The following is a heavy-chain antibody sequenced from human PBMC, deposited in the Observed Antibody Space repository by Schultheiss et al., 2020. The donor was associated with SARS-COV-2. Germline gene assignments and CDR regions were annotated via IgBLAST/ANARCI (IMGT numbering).Heavy chain of an antibody. V-gene: IGHV3-49*04. CDR3: TSGYRYYAY. D-gene: IGHD3-16*01. CDR1: GFSFTNND. J-gene: IGHJ4*02. CDR2: IRSEAYGGTT. Sequence: GGSLRLSCTTSGFSFTNNDMNWVRQAPGQGLEWVGYIRSEAYGGTTEYAASVKGRFTISRDASKTIAYLQMSSLKTEDTAVYYCTSGYRYYAYWGQGTLVTVSS.